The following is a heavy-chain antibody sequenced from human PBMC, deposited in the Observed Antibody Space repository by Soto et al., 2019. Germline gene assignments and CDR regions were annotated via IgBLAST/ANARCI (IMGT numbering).Heavy chain of an antibody. CDR3: ARPDQNYVAS. V-gene: IGHV4-34*01. J-gene: IGHJ4*02. CDR1: GGSFSGYY. CDR2: INHSGST. Sequence: PSETLSLTCAVYGGSFSGYYWSWIRQPPGKGLEWIGEINHSGSTRYSPAFQGQVTISADKSVTTTYLQWDSLKASDSAMYFCARPDQNYVASWGQGTLVTVSS.